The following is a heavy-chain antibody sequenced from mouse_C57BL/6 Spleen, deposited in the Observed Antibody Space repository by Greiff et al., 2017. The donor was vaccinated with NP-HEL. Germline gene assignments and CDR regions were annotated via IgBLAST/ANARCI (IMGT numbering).Heavy chain of an antibody. Sequence: QVQLQQPGAELVRPGSSVKLSCKASGYTFTSYWMDWVKQRPGQGLEWIGNIYPSDSETHYNQKFKDKATLTVDQSSSTAYMQISSLTSEGSAVYDCARRGCGNDGPHYYAIDYWGQGTSVTVSS. CDR1: GYTFTSYW. CDR2: IYPSDSET. J-gene: IGHJ4*01. V-gene: IGHV1-61*01. D-gene: IGHD2-2*01. CDR3: ARRGCGNDGPHYYAIDY.